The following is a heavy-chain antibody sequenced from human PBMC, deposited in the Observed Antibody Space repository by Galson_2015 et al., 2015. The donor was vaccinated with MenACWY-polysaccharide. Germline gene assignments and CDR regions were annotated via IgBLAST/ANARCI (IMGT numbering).Heavy chain of an antibody. J-gene: IGHJ6*02. Sequence: ALRVSCVASGFTFSSYWMTWVRQAPGKGVEWVANIKKDGSEKYYVDSVKGRFTISRDNSKNSLYLQMHSLRAEDTAVYSCERGHYGMDVWGQGTPVTVSS. CDR3: ERGHYGMDV. CDR2: IKKDGSEK. V-gene: IGHV3-7*01. CDR1: GFTFSSYW.